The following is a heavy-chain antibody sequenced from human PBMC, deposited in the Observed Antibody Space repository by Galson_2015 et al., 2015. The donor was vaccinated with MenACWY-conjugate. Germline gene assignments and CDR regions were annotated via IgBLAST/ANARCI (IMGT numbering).Heavy chain of an antibody. D-gene: IGHD2-21*01. CDR2: VIPVFATP. CDR1: RGTLRRFA. Sequence: SVKVSCKAPRGTLRRFAISWVRQAPGQGLEWMGGVIPVFATPTYAPTFQGRVSITADESTRMAYMDMRSLRADDTAMYYCVRGSLSIVTTDHHDYMDVWGTGTTVTVSS. J-gene: IGHJ6*03. CDR3: VRGSLSIVTTDHHDYMDV. V-gene: IGHV1-69*13.